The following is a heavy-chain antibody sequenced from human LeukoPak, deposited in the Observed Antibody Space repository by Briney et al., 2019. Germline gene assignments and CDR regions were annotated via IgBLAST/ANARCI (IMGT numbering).Heavy chain of an antibody. J-gene: IGHJ4*02. Sequence: PGGSLRLSCAASGFTFSSYAMSWVRQTPGKGLEWVSAISGSGGSTYYADSVKGRFTISRDNSKNALYLQMNSLRVEDTAVYYCAIDPNWGTHSWGQGVLVTVSS. D-gene: IGHD7-27*01. V-gene: IGHV3-23*01. CDR1: GFTFSSYA. CDR3: AIDPNWGTHS. CDR2: ISGSGGST.